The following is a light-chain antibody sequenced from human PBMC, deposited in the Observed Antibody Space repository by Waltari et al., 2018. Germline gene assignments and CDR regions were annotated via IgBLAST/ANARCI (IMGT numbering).Light chain of an antibody. CDR1: SSDVGNYNL. CDR2: DDN. CDR3: CSYAGSYTWV. V-gene: IGLV2-23*01. Sequence: QSALTQPASVSGSPGQSITISCTAPSSDVGNYNLVSWYQQYPGKAPKVMIYDDNRRPSGVSDRFSGSKSGNTASLTISGVQAEDEADYYCCSYAGSYTWVFGGGTKLTVL. J-gene: IGLJ3*02.